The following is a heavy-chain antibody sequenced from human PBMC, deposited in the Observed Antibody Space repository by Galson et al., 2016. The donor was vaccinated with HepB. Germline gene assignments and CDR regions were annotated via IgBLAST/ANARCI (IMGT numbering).Heavy chain of an antibody. CDR2: ISGSGGST. D-gene: IGHD1-26*01. CDR3: AKGPGDSGTYYCPFDY. J-gene: IGHJ4*02. Sequence: SLRLSCAASGFTFSNYAMSWVRQTPGKGLEWVSGISGSGGSTYYTDSVKGRFTISRDNSKNTLYLQMSSLRAEDTAVYYCAKGPGDSGTYYCPFDYWGQGTLVTVSS. CDR1: GFTFSNYA. V-gene: IGHV3-23*01.